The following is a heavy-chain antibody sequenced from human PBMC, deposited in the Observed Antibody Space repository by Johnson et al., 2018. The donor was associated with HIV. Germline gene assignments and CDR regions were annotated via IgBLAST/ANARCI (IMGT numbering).Heavy chain of an antibody. V-gene: IGHV3-30*04. D-gene: IGHD6-19*01. CDR3: ASPRAVAGGGAFDI. Sequence: QVQLVESGGGAVQPGRSLRLSCAASGFTFSSYPMHWVRQAPGKGLEWVAVISSDGSNKYYADSVKGRFTISRDNSKNTLYLQMNSLRAEDTAVYYCASPRAVAGGGAFDIWGQGTIVTVSS. CDR1: GFTFSSYP. J-gene: IGHJ3*02. CDR2: ISSDGSNK.